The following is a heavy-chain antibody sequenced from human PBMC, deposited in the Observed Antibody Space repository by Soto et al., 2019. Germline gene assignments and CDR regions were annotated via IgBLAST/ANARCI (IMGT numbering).Heavy chain of an antibody. V-gene: IGHV1-18*01. CDR2: ISPFHGDT. CDR1: GYSFTNYA. J-gene: IGHJ4*02. Sequence: QVELVQSGPEVKKPGASVKVSCKASGYSFTNYAIVWVRQAPGQGLEGVGWISPFHGDTNYAQNFQGRITVTTAASTSTAYMGLGRLRSAVTAVYYGARSDHVDRYVDYWGQGTRITVSS. D-gene: IGHD2-21*01. CDR3: ARSDHVDRYVDY.